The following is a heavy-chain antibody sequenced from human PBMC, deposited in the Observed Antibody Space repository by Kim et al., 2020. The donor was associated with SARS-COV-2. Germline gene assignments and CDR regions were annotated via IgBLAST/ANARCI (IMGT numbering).Heavy chain of an antibody. D-gene: IGHD5-12*01. CDR1: GYTFTEYA. CDR3: AKTRYSAYDWGY. V-gene: IGHV1-3*01. Sequence: ASVKVSCKASGYTFTEYAFHWVRQAPGQRLEWMGWISVGNGNTKYSQKFQDRVTLARDTSASTAYMELSSLRSEDTAVYYCAKTRYSAYDWGYWGQGTLAT. CDR2: ISVGNGNT. J-gene: IGHJ4*02.